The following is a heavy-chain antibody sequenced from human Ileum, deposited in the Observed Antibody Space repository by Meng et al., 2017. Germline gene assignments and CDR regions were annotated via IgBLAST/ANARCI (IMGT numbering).Heavy chain of an antibody. J-gene: IGHJ3*02. CDR3: ARDPDYGAFDI. D-gene: IGHD4-17*01. Sequence: GESLKISCVASGFTFSSYWMSWVRQAPGKGLEWVANMNSGGSEIYYVDSVRGRFTISRDNAKNSLYLQVNSLRVEDSAVYYCARDPDYGAFDIWGQGTEVTVSS. CDR2: MNSGGSEI. CDR1: GFTFSSYW. V-gene: IGHV3-7*01.